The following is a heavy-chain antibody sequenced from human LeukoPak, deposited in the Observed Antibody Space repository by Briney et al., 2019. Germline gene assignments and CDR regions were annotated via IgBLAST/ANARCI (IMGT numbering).Heavy chain of an antibody. V-gene: IGHV5-51*01. D-gene: IGHD5-18*01. J-gene: IGHJ3*01. CDR3: ATSRGYTYRDDFDV. CDR2: FYPGDSNT. Sequence: GESLKISCQGSGYSFTSYWIGWVRQLPGKGLESMGIFYPGDSNTRDSPSFQGQVTISVDKSISTAYVQWSSLKASDTAMYYCATSRGYTYRDDFDVWGQGTMVTVSS. CDR1: GYSFTSYW.